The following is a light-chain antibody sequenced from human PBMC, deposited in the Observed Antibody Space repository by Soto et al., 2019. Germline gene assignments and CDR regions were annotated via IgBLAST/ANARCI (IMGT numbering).Light chain of an antibody. V-gene: IGLV2-23*01. J-gene: IGLJ3*02. Sequence: QSALTQPASVSGSPGQSITISCTGTTYDVGSYNLVSWYQQHPGKAPKLLIYEGSKRPSGVSNRFSATKYNFVAYLTISGLQVEDEADYYCLAYAGKSSWVFGGGTKVTVL. CDR1: TYDVGSYNL. CDR3: LAYAGKSSWV. CDR2: EGS.